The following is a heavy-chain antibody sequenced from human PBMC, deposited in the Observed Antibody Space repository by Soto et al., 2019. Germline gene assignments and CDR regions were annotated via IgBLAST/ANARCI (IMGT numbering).Heavy chain of an antibody. CDR2: ISAGNDNT. Sequence: QVYLVQSGAEVKEPGASVNVSCKASGYTFTTYPMHWVRQSPGQRLEWMGWISAGNDNTEYSQKFQGRVTITRGTSASTAHMELSSLRSEDTAVYYCARGVMVRVLNYNAMDVWGQGTTVTVSS. D-gene: IGHD3-10*01. V-gene: IGHV1-3*01. CDR3: ARGVMVRVLNYNAMDV. J-gene: IGHJ6*02. CDR1: GYTFTTYP.